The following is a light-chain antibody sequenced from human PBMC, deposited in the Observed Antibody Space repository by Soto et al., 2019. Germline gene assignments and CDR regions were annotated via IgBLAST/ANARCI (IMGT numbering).Light chain of an antibody. CDR2: GNI. CDR1: SSNIGAGYD. J-gene: IGLJ2*01. Sequence: QLVLTQPPSVSGAPGQRVALSCAGTSSNIGAGYDVHWYQHLPGTAPKLLIFGNINRPAGVPDRFSGSKSGTSASLAISGLQAADEGYYYCQTYDTGVSGSIFGGGTKLTGL. CDR3: QTYDTGVSGSI. V-gene: IGLV1-40*01.